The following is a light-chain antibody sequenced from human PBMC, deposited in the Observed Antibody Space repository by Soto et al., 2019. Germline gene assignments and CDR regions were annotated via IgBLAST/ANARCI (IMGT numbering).Light chain of an antibody. J-gene: IGKJ4*01. CDR2: DAS. CDR1: QSVSSY. V-gene: IGKV3-11*01. CDR3: QQRSNWG. Sequence: EIVLTQSPATLSLSPGERATLSCRASQSVSSYLAWYHQKPGQAPRLLIYDASNRATGIPARFSGSGSGTDFTLTISSLEPEDFAVYYCQQRSNWGVGGGTKVEIK.